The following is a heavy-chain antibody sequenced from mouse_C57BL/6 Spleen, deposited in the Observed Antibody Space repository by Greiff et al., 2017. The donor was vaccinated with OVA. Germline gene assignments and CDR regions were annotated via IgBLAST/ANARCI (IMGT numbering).Heavy chain of an antibody. D-gene: IGHD5-1*01. CDR1: GFSLTSYG. CDR2: IWGVGST. V-gene: IGHV2-6*01. J-gene: IGHJ3*01. CDR3: ASDTYGGFAY. Sequence: QVKLMESGPGLVAPSQSLSITCTVSGFSLTSYGVDWVRQSPGKGLEWLGVIWGVGSTNYNSALKSRLSISKDNSKSQVFLKMNSLQTDDTAMYYCASDTYGGFAYWGQGTLVTVSA.